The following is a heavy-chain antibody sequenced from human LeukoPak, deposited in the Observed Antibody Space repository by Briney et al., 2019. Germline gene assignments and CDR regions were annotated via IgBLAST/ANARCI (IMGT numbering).Heavy chain of an antibody. D-gene: IGHD6-13*01. CDR2: ISYDGSNK. J-gene: IGHJ4*02. CDR1: ELSVSDNY. Sequence: GGSLRLSCAASELSVSDNYMSWVRQAPGKGLEWVALISYDGSNKYYADFVKGRFTISRDSSKNTLYLQVNSLRAEDTAVYYCAKEGLGSSWYPNYFDYWGQGTLVTVSS. CDR3: AKEGLGSSWYPNYFDY. V-gene: IGHV3-30*18.